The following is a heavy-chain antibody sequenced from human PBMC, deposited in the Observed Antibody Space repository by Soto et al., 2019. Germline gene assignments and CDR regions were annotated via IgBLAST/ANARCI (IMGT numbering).Heavy chain of an antibody. CDR1: GFTFSSYA. D-gene: IGHD5-12*01. V-gene: IGHV3-64*01. J-gene: IGHJ4*02. CDR3: ARTSGYAFDY. Sequence: GGSLRLSCAASGFTFSSYAMHWVRQAPGKGLEYVSVINSNGGSTDYANSVKGRFTISRDNSKNTLYLQMGSLRAEDMVVYYCARTSGYAFDYWGRGTLVTVSS. CDR2: INSNGGST.